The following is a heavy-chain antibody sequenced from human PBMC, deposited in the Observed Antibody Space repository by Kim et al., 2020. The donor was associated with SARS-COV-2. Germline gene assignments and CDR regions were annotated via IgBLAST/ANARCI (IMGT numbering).Heavy chain of an antibody. J-gene: IGHJ6*02. V-gene: IGHV3-21*01. CDR2: ISSSSSYI. CDR3: AGDYDFWSGYSRKDYYYYGMDV. Sequence: GGSLRLSCAASGFTFSSYSMNWVRQAPGKGLEWVSSISSSSSYIYYADSVKGRFTISRDNAKNSLYLQMNSLRAEDTAVYYCAGDYDFWSGYSRKDYYYYGMDVWGQGTTVTVSS. D-gene: IGHD3-3*01. CDR1: GFTFSSYS.